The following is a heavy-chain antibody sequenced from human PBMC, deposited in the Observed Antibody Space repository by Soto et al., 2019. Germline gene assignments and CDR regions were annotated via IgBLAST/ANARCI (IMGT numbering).Heavy chain of an antibody. CDR3: ARGDPIVVVPAAMLGWGRDYYYGMDV. CDR2: IYYSGST. Sequence: QVQLQESGPGLVKPSQTLSLTCTVSGGSISSGGYYWSWIRQHPGKGLAWIGYIYYSGSTYYNPSLKSRFTISVDTSKNQFSLKLSSVTAADTAVYYCARGDPIVVVPAAMLGWGRDYYYGMDVWGQGTTVTVSS. D-gene: IGHD2-2*01. J-gene: IGHJ6*02. CDR1: GGSISSGGYY. V-gene: IGHV4-31*03.